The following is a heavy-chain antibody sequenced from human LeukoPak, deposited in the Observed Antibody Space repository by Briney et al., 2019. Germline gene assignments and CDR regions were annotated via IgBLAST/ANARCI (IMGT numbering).Heavy chain of an antibody. CDR3: AKDLPSAGSYYMDV. Sequence: GGSLRLSCAASGFTFSSYGMHWVRQAPGKGLEWVAFIRYDGSNKYYADSVKGRFTISRDNSKNTLYLQMNSLRAEDTAVYYCAKDLPSAGSYYMDVWGKGTTVTVSS. CDR2: IRYDGSNK. D-gene: IGHD2-15*01. V-gene: IGHV3-30*02. J-gene: IGHJ6*03. CDR1: GFTFSSYG.